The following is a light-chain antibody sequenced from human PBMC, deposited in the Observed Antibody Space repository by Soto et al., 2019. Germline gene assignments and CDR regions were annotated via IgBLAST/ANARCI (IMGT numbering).Light chain of an antibody. CDR2: EVS. J-gene: IGLJ1*01. Sequence: QSVLTQPPSASASPGQSVTISCTGTSSDVGAYDHVSWYQQHPGEAPKLMIYEVSKRPSGVPDRFSGSKSGNTASLTVSGLQAEDEADYYCSSYAGSSYVFGSGTKLTVL. V-gene: IGLV2-8*01. CDR3: SSYAGSSYV. CDR1: SSDVGAYDH.